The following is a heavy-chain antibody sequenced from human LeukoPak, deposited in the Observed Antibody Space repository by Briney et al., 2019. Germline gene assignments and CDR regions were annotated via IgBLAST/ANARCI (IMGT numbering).Heavy chain of an antibody. D-gene: IGHD3-9*01. CDR1: GYTFTGYY. Sequence: ASVKVSCKASGYTFTGYYMHWVRQAPGQGLEWMGWINPNSGGTNYAQKFQGWVTMTRDTSISTAYMELSRLRSDDTAVYYCAREVLDILTGYGYFDYWGEGPLVTVSS. V-gene: IGHV1-2*04. J-gene: IGHJ4*02. CDR2: INPNSGGT. CDR3: AREVLDILTGYGYFDY.